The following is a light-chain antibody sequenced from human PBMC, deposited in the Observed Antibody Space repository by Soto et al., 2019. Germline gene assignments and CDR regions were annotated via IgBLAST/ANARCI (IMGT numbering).Light chain of an antibody. Sequence: EIVLTQSPGTLSLSPGERATLSCRASQSVVSSYLAWYQQKPGQAPRLLIYGASSRATGIPDRFSGGGSGTDLTLTISRLEPEDFAVYYCQQFGSSLITFGQGTRLEI. J-gene: IGKJ5*01. CDR1: QSVVSSY. V-gene: IGKV3-20*01. CDR3: QQFGSSLIT. CDR2: GAS.